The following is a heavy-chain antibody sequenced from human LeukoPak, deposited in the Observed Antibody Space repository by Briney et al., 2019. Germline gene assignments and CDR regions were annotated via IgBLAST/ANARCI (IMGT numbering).Heavy chain of an antibody. CDR1: GFTFSSYG. Sequence: GGSLRLSCAASGFTFSSYGMHWVRQAPGKGLEWVAVIWYDGSNKYYADSVKGRFTISRDNSKNTLYLQMNSLRAEDTGVYYCAGDAGQQLVLDYWGQGTLVTVSS. D-gene: IGHD6-13*01. J-gene: IGHJ4*02. CDR2: IWYDGSNK. CDR3: AGDAGQQLVLDY. V-gene: IGHV3-33*01.